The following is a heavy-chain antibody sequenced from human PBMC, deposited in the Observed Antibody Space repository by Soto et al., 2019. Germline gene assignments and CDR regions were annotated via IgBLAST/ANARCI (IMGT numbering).Heavy chain of an antibody. Sequence: ASVKVSCKASGGTFSRYTISWVRQAPVQGLEWMGGIIPIFGTANYAQKFQGRVTITADESTSTSYIELSSLRSEDAAVYYCARDPAGYNSRGFDYWGQGPLVTVSS. CDR2: IIPIFGTA. V-gene: IGHV1-69*13. CDR1: GGTFSRYT. D-gene: IGHD5-12*01. CDR3: ARDPAGYNSRGFDY. J-gene: IGHJ4*02.